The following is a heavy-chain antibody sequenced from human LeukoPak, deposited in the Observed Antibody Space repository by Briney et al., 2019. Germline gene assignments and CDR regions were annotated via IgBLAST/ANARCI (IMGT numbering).Heavy chain of an antibody. CDR3: AREEGDDSSGYYYFDY. V-gene: IGHV4-4*02. D-gene: IGHD3-22*01. J-gene: IGHJ4*02. Sequence: PSETLSLTYAVSGGSISSSNWWSWVLQTPGKGLEWIGEIYHSGSTDYNPSLKSRVTISVDKSKNQFSLKLSSVTAADTAVYYCAREEGDDSSGYYYFDYWGQGTLVTVSS. CDR1: GGSISSSNW. CDR2: IYHSGST.